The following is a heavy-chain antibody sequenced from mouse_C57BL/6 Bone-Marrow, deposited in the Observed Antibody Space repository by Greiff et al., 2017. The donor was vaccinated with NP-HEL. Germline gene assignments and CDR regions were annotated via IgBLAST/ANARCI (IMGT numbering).Heavy chain of an antibody. CDR2: IYPGSGNT. V-gene: IGHV1-76*01. Sequence: QVHVKQSGAELVRPGASVKLSCKASGYTFTDYYINWVKQRPGQGLEWIARIYPGSGNTYYNEKFKGKATLTAEKSSSTAYMQLSSLTSEDSAVYFCARESLLWLRSWFAYWGQGTLVTVSA. CDR3: ARESLLWLRSWFAY. CDR1: GYTFTDYY. J-gene: IGHJ3*01. D-gene: IGHD2-9*01.